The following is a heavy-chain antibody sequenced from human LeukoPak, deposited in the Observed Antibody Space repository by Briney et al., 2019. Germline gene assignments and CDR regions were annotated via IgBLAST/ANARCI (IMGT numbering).Heavy chain of an antibody. V-gene: IGHV4-61*08. CDR2: IYYSGST. J-gene: IGHJ6*02. Sequence: SETLSLTCAVSGGSISSGGYSWSWIRQPPGTGLEWIGYIYYSGSTNYNPSLKSRVTISVDTSKNQFSLKLSSVTAADTAVYYCARGPNYDFWSGYYYYYYYGMDVWGQGTTVTVSS. CDR1: GGSISSGGYS. CDR3: ARGPNYDFWSGYYYYYYYGMDV. D-gene: IGHD3-3*01.